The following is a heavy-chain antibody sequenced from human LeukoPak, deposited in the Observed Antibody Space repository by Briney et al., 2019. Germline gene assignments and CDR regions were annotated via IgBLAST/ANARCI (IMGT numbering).Heavy chain of an antibody. Sequence: GASVKVSCKASGYTFTGYYMHWVRQAPGQGLEWMGWINPNSGGTNYAQKFQDRVTITRDRSMSTAYMELSSLRSEDTAMYYCARSYVVGGSHAFDIWGQGTMVTVSS. CDR2: INPNSGGT. CDR1: GYTFTGYY. J-gene: IGHJ3*02. V-gene: IGHV1-2*02. CDR3: ARSYVVGGSHAFDI. D-gene: IGHD4-23*01.